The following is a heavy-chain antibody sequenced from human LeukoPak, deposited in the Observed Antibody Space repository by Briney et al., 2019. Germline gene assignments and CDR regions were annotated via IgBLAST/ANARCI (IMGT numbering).Heavy chain of an antibody. V-gene: IGHV3-48*01. CDR2: ISSSSSTI. Sequence: GGSLRLSCAASGFTFSSYSMNWVRQAPGKGLEWVSYISSSSSTIYYADSVKGRFTISRDNAKNSLYLQMNSLRAEDTAVYYCARGPHCSGGSCYSWASLNYYYYYYMDVWGKGTTVTVSS. CDR1: GFTFSSYS. CDR3: ARGPHCSGGSCYSWASLNYYYYYYMDV. D-gene: IGHD2-15*01. J-gene: IGHJ6*03.